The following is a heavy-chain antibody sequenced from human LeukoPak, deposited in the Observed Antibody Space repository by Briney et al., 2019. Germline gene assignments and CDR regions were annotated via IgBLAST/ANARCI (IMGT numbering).Heavy chain of an antibody. CDR1: GFTFGDYA. CDR2: IRSKAYGGTT. V-gene: IGHV3-49*04. CDR3: TRDPSYYYDSSGYNWFDP. D-gene: IGHD3-22*01. J-gene: IGHJ5*02. Sequence: PGGSLRLSCTASGFTFGDYAMSWVRQAPGKGLEWVGFIRSKAYGGTTEYAASVKGRFTISRDDSKSIAYLQMNSLKTEDTAVYYCTRDPSYYYDSSGYNWFDPWGQGTLVTVSS.